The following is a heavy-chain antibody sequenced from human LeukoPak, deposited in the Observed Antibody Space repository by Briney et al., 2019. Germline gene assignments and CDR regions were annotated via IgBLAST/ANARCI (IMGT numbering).Heavy chain of an antibody. CDR2: ISGSGGST. J-gene: IGHJ4*02. V-gene: IGHV3-23*01. CDR3: AKTGTPWYYFDY. D-gene: IGHD6-13*01. CDR1: GGSISSSSYY. Sequence: PSETLSLTCTVSGGSISSSSYYWGWIRQPPGKGLEWVSAISGSGGSTYYADSVKGRFTISRDNSKNTLYLQMNSLRAEDTAVYYCAKTGTPWYYFDYWGQGTLVTVSS.